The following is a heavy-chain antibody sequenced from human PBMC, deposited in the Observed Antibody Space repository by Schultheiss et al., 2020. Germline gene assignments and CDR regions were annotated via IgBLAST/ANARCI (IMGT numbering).Heavy chain of an antibody. D-gene: IGHD1-7*01. CDR1: GGSISSGGYY. V-gene: IGHV4-31*03. Sequence: SETLSLTCTVSGGSISSGGYYWSWIRQHPGKGLEWIGYIYYSGSTYYNPSLKSRVTISVDTSKNQFSLKLSSVTAADTAVYYCARESGAPGTANFDSWGQGTPVTVSS. J-gene: IGHJ4*02. CDR3: ARESGAPGTANFDS. CDR2: IYYSGST.